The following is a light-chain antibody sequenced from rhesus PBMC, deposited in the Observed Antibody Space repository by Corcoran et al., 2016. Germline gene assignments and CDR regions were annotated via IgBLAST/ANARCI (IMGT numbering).Light chain of an antibody. V-gene: IGKV1-22*01. CDR2: KAS. CDR1: QSISSW. Sequence: DIQMTQSPFSLSASVGDTVTITCRASQSISSWLAWYQQKPGKAPKLLIYKASTLQSGVPSRFRGSGSGTDFTLTISSLQSEDFATYYGQQYNSSPYSFGQGAKVEIK. CDR3: QQYNSSPYS. J-gene: IGKJ2*01.